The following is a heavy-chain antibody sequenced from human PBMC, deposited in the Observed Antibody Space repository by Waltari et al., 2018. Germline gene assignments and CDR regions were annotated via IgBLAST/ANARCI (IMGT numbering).Heavy chain of an antibody. CDR1: GFSFSTYA. Sequence: EVHLLESGGGVLQPGGSLRLSCAASGFSFSTYAVSWARQAPGKGLEWVSFISASGDYTAHADSVRGRFTISRDNSENTLYLQMNSLRAEDTAVYYCARSLGTIDYWGQGTLVTVSS. J-gene: IGHJ4*02. V-gene: IGHV3-23*01. D-gene: IGHD2-8*01. CDR3: ARSLGTIDY. CDR2: ISASGDYT.